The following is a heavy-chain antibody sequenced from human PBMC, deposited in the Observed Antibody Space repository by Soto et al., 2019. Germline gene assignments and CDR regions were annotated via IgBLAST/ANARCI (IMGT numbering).Heavy chain of an antibody. D-gene: IGHD1-1*01. J-gene: IGHJ4*02. CDR3: ARRYGYSFDY. CDR2: IFYAGST. V-gene: IGHV4-39*01. CDR1: GDSISSSTYY. Sequence: PSETLSLICTVSGDSISSSTYYWGWIRQPPGKGLEWIGSIFYAGSTFYNPSLESRVSISVDTSKNQFSLKLTSVTAADTAVYYCARRYGYSFDYWGQGTLVTVSS.